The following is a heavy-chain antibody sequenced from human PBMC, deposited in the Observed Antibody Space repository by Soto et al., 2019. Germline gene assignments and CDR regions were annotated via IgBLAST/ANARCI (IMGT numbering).Heavy chain of an antibody. CDR2: ISGSGGST. CDR1: GFTFSTYA. D-gene: IGHD3-16*01. CDR3: AKLSVYDYVRDYFAS. J-gene: IGHJ4*02. Sequence: GGSLRLSCAASGFTFSTYAMSWVRQAPGKGLEWVSGISGSGGSTYYADSVKGRFAISRDNSKNTLYLQMNSLRVDDTAIYYCAKLSVYDYVRDYFASWGQGTPVTVSS. V-gene: IGHV3-23*01.